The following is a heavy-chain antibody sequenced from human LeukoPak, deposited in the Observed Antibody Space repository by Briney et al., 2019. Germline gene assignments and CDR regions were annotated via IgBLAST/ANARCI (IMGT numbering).Heavy chain of an antibody. CDR1: GFTFSSYS. J-gene: IGHJ3*02. CDR2: ISSSSSTI. D-gene: IGHD1-26*01. V-gene: IGHV3-48*01. CDR3: ARESGSWDAFDI. Sequence: PGGSLRLSCAASGFTFSSYSMNWVRQAPGEGLEWVSHISSSSSTIYYADSVKGRFTISRDNAKNSLYLQMNSLRVEDTAVYYCARESGSWDAFDIWGRGTMVTVSS.